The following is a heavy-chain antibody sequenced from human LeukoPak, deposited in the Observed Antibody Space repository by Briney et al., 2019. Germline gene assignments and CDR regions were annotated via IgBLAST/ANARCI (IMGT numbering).Heavy chain of an antibody. CDR1: VGTFSSYA. V-gene: IGHV1-69*06. CDR2: IIPIFGTA. J-gene: IGHJ4*02. D-gene: IGHD3-10*01. CDR3: ASRGGSGSYEDY. Sequence: SVKVSFKASVGTFSSYAISWVRQAPGQGLEWMGGIIPIFGTANYAQKFQGRVTITADKSTSTAYMELSSLRSEDTAVYYCASRGGSGSYEDYWGQGTLVTVSS.